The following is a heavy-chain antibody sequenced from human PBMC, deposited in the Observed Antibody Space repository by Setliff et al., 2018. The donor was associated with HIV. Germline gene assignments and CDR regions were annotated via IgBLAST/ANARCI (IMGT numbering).Heavy chain of an antibody. CDR2: IEWDDDK. V-gene: IGHV2-70*11. Sequence: LVNPTQRLTLTCTFSGFSLSTSGMCVSWIRQPPGKALEWLARIEWDDDKYYSTSLKTRLTISKDTSKNQVVLTMTNMDPVDTATYYCARMRGGDCYSGFDYWGQGTLVTVSS. D-gene: IGHD2-21*02. CDR1: GFSLSTSGMC. J-gene: IGHJ4*02. CDR3: ARMRGGDCYSGFDY.